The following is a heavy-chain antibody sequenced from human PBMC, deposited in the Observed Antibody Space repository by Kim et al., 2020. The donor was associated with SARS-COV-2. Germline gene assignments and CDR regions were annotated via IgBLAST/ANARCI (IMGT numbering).Heavy chain of an antibody. CDR3: ARDLLVGATSYGMDV. Sequence: AASRRSRFTRSRENAKNTLYLQWNSVRAEDTAVYYCARDLLVGATSYGMDVWGQGTTVTVSS. V-gene: IGHV3-30*07. D-gene: IGHD1-26*01. J-gene: IGHJ6*02.